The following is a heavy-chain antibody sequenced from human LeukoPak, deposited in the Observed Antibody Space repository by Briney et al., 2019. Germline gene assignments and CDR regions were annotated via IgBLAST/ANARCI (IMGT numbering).Heavy chain of an antibody. V-gene: IGHV4-59*12. D-gene: IGHD6-13*01. J-gene: IGHJ6*03. Sequence: SETLSLTCTVSGGSISSYYWSWIRQPPGKGLEWIGEINHSGSTNYNPSLKSRVTISVDKSKNQFSLKLSSVTAADTAVYYCARGAAATEDYYMDVWGKGTTVTVSS. CDR1: GGSISSYY. CDR3: ARGAAATEDYYMDV. CDR2: INHSGST.